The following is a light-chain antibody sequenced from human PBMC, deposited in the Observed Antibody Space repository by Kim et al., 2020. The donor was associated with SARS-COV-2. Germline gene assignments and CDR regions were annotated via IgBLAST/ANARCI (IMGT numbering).Light chain of an antibody. V-gene: IGKV3-15*01. CDR3: QQYDDWPPWT. CDR2: GAS. J-gene: IGKJ1*01. CDR1: QSVGSN. Sequence: APGERATLSGKAMQSVGSNVAWYQQKPGQAPRLLIYGASTRATDIPARFSGSGSGTEFTLTISSLQSEDLADYFCQQYDDWPPWTFGQGTKVDIK.